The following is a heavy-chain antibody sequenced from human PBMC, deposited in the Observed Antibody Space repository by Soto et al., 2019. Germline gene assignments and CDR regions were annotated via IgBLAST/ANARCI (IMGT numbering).Heavy chain of an antibody. Sequence: QVQLVQSGAEVKKPGSSVKVSCKASGGTFSSYAISWVRQAPGQGLEWMGGIIPIFGTANYAQKFQGRVPSTPGESQGTAYMELGRLRSEGTAGYYCGAPHYGGKRGGFDYWGQGTLFTVS. V-gene: IGHV1-69*01. CDR2: IIPIFGTA. J-gene: IGHJ4*02. CDR3: GAPHYGGKRGGFDY. D-gene: IGHD4-17*01. CDR1: GGTFSSYA.